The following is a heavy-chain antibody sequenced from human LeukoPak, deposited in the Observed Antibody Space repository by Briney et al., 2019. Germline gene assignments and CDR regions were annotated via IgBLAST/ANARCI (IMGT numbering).Heavy chain of an antibody. D-gene: IGHD1-1*01. CDR3: AKSKQLAPWDY. Sequence: GGSLRLSCAASGFTFSSYWVHWVRQAPGKGLVWVSRINSDGSTTNYADSVKGRFTISRDNAKNTLYLQMNSLRAEDTAVYYCAKSKQLAPWDYWGQGTLVTVSS. V-gene: IGHV3-74*01. CDR2: INSDGSTT. J-gene: IGHJ4*02. CDR1: GFTFSSYW.